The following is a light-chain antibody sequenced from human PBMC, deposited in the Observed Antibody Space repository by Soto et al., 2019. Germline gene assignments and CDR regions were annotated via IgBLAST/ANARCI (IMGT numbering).Light chain of an antibody. CDR2: WAS. Sequence: DIVMTQSPDSLAVSLGERATINCKSSQSLLYSSSNKNYLAWYQQKPGQSPKLLIYWASTRENGVPDRFSGSGSGTDFTLTISSLQAEDVAVYYCQQYYSAPLTFGGGTKVEIK. CDR1: QSLLYSSSNKNY. J-gene: IGKJ4*01. V-gene: IGKV4-1*01. CDR3: QQYYSAPLT.